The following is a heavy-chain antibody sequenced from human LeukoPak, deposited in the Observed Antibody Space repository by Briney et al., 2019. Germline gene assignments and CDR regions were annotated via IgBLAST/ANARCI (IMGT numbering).Heavy chain of an antibody. CDR1: GGSISSYY. J-gene: IGHJ4*02. Sequence: PSETLSLTCTVSGGSISSYYWSWIRQPPGKGLEWIGYIYYSGSTNYNPSLKSRVTILVDTSKNQFSLKLSSVTAADTAVYYCASSYYYDSSGFQWFYWGQGTLVTVSS. CDR2: IYYSGST. D-gene: IGHD3-22*01. CDR3: ASSYYYDSSGFQWFY. V-gene: IGHV4-59*08.